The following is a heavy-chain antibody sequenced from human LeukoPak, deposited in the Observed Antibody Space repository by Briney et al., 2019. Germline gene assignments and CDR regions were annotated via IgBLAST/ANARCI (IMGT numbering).Heavy chain of an antibody. V-gene: IGHV1-3*01. J-gene: IGHJ4*02. CDR1: GYSFSDYA. CDR2: INAGNGKT. CDR3: ARGRWTATETTYYLDY. D-gene: IGHD4-17*01. Sequence: ASVKVSCKASGYSFSDYAIQWVRQAPGQRLEWMGWINAGNGKTKYSQNFQGRSTITRDRSAGTAYMELSSLRSEDTSIYYCARGRWTATETTYYLDYWGQGTLVTVSS.